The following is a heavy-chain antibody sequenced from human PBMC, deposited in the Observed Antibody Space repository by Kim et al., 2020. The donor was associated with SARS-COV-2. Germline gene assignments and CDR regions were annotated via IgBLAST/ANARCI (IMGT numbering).Heavy chain of an antibody. V-gene: IGHV3-49*03. D-gene: IGHD3-3*01. J-gene: IGHJ6*02. CDR2: IRSKAYGGTT. Sequence: GGSLRLSCTASGFTFGDYAMSWFRQAPGKGLEWVGFIRSKAYGGTTEYAASVKGRFTISRDDSKSIAYLRMNSLKTEDTAVYYCTRRGSVYYDFWSGYPPVGGYGMDVWGQGTTVTVSS. CDR3: TRRGSVYYDFWSGYPPVGGYGMDV. CDR1: GFTFGDYA.